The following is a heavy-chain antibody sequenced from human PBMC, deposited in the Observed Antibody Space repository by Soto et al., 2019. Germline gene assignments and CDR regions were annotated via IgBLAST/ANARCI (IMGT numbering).Heavy chain of an antibody. CDR2: ISGSGGST. J-gene: IGHJ3*02. CDR1: GFTFSSYA. Sequence: PGGSLRLSCAASGFTFSSYAMSWVSQAPGKGLEWVSAISGSGGSTYYADSVKGRFTISRDNSKNTLYLQMNSLRAEDTAVYYCARSRSKLVAQGTDAFDIWGQGTMVTVSS. CDR3: ARSRSKLVAQGTDAFDI. D-gene: IGHD2-15*01. V-gene: IGHV3-23*01.